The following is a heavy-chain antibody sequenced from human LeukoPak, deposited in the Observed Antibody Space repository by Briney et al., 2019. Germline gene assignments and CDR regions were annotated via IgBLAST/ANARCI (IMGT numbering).Heavy chain of an antibody. J-gene: IGHJ4*02. D-gene: IGHD6-13*01. CDR3: ARYAWSLGPAPGTPLFDY. V-gene: IGHV3-30-3*01. CDR2: ISSDGSNK. Sequence: GGSLRLSCAASGFTFSTYAMHWVRQAPGKGLDWVALISSDGSNKYYADSVKGRFTLSRDNSKNTLFLQMNSLRAEDTAVYYCARYAWSLGPAPGTPLFDYWGQGTLVTVSS. CDR1: GFTFSTYA.